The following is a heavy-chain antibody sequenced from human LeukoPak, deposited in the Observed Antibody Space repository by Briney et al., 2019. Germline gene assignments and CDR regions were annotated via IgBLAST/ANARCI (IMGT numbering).Heavy chain of an antibody. CDR2: ISGSGGST. V-gene: IGHV3-23*01. Sequence: GGSLRLSRAASGFTFSSYAMSWVRQAPGKGLEWVSAISGSGGSTYYADSVKGRFTISRDNSKNTLYLQLDSLRAEDTAVYYCARGDHVGYFLDYWGQGTLVTVSS. D-gene: IGHD1-26*01. J-gene: IGHJ4*02. CDR1: GFTFSSYA. CDR3: ARGDHVGYFLDY.